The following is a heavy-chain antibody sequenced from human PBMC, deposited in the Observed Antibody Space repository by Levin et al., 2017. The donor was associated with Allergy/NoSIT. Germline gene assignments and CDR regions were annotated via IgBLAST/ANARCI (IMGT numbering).Heavy chain of an antibody. Sequence: GESLKISCKGSGYSFTIYCIAWVRQMPGKGLEWMGIIYPSDSDTRYSPSFQGQVTISADKSISTAYLQWSSLKASDTAMYYCANGRGYNRWYFDYWGQGTLVTVSS. CDR3: ANGRGYNRWYFDY. J-gene: IGHJ4*02. V-gene: IGHV5-51*01. D-gene: IGHD5-18*01. CDR2: IYPSDSDT. CDR1: GYSFTIYC.